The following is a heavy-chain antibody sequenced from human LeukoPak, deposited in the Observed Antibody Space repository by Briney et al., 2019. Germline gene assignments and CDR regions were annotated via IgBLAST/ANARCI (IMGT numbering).Heavy chain of an antibody. Sequence: NSSETLSLTCAVYIGSFSGYHWSWIRQPPGRGLEWIGEIDHSGNTKYNPSLKSRVTISVDTSKNQFSLKLRALSAADTAVYFCARQGSISAFDFWGRGTLVTVSS. CDR3: ARQGSISAFDF. CDR1: IGSFSGYH. CDR2: IDHSGNT. D-gene: IGHD2-21*01. J-gene: IGHJ4*02. V-gene: IGHV4-34*01.